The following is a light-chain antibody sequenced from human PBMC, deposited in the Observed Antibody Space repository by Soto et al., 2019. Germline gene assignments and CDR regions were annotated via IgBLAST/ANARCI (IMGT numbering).Light chain of an antibody. J-gene: IGKJ4*01. Sequence: ETVMTQSPDILSVSPGERATVSCRASQSVSSKLAWYQQKPGQAPRLLISGASTRATGIPARFSGSGSGTEFSLTISCLQSEYFAVYYCQQYNNWPLTFGGGTKVEIK. CDR3: QQYNNWPLT. CDR2: GAS. V-gene: IGKV3-15*01. CDR1: QSVSSK.